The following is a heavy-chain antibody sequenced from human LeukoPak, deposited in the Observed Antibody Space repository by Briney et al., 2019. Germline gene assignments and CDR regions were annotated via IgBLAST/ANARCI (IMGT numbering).Heavy chain of an antibody. D-gene: IGHD2-15*01. CDR3: ARACSGGSCSHLGYFDY. CDR1: GGSISSGDYY. CDR2: IYYSGST. J-gene: IGHJ4*02. V-gene: IGHV4-30-4*08. Sequence: SETLSLTCTVSGGSISSGDYYWSWIRQPPGKGLEWIGYIYYSGSTYYNPSPKSRVTISVDTSKNQFSLKLSSVTAADTAVYYCARACSGGSCSHLGYFDYWGQGTLVTVSS.